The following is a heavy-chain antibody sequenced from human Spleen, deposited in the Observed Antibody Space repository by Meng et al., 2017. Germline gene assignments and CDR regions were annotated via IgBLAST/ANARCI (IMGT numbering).Heavy chain of an antibody. CDR2: IYHTGST. V-gene: IGHV4-38-2*02. D-gene: IGHD4-23*01. CDR1: GYSINSGYY. CDR3: ARDGGNPDY. J-gene: IGHJ4*02. Sequence: GSLRLSCTVSGYSINSGYYWGWIRQPPGKGLEWIGSIYHTGSTYYSPSLKSRVTISVDTSKNQFSLKLSSVTAADTAVYYCARDGGNPDYWGRETLVTVSS.